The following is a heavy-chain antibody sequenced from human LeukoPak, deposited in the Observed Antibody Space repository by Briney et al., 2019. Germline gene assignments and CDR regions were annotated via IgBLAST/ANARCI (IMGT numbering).Heavy chain of an antibody. J-gene: IGHJ1*01. V-gene: IGHV3-53*01. Sequence: GGSLRLSCAASGFTVSSNYMSWVRQAPGKGLEWVSVIYSGGSTYYADSVKGRFTISRDNSKNTLYLQMNSLRVEDTAIYYCATSHYYDTTGYYYGRYFQQWGQGTLVTVSS. CDR3: ATSHYYDTTGYYYGRYFQQ. CDR1: GFTVSSNY. CDR2: IYSGGST. D-gene: IGHD3-22*01.